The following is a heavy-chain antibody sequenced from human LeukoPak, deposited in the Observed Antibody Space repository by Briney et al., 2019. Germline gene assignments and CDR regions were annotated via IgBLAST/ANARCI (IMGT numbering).Heavy chain of an antibody. Sequence: ASVKVSCKASGYTFTSYYMHWVRQAPGQGLEWMGIINPSGGSTSYAQKFQGRVTMTRDTSTSTVYMELSSLRSEDTAVYYCARVSYYYDSSGYSAEYFQHWGQGTLVTVSS. V-gene: IGHV1-46*01. CDR3: ARVSYYYDSSGYSAEYFQH. CDR1: GYTFTSYY. D-gene: IGHD3-22*01. CDR2: INPSGGST. J-gene: IGHJ1*01.